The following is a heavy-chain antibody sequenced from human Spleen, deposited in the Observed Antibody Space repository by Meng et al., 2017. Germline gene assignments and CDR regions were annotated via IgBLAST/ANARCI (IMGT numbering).Heavy chain of an antibody. CDR3: AHSSYIVGHFDY. D-gene: IGHD1-26*01. V-gene: IGHV2-5*02. Sequence: QITLKESRPTLVQRPHTLTGFPLRTRGGGVGWIRQPPGKALEWLALIYWDDDKRYSPSLKSRLTITKDTSKNQVVLTMTNMDPVDTATYYCAHSSYIVGHFDYWGQGTLVTVSS. J-gene: IGHJ4*02. CDR2: IYWDDDK. CDR1: GFPLRTRGGG.